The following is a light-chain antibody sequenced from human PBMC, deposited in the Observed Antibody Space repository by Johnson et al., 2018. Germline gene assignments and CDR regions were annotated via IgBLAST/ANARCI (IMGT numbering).Light chain of an antibody. Sequence: QSVSTQPPSVSAAPGQKVTISCSGSSSNIGNNYVSWYQQLPGTAPKLLIYENNKRPSGIPDRFSGSKSGTSATLGITGLQTGDEADYYCGTWDSSLIAGNVFGTGTKVTVL. CDR2: ENN. CDR3: GTWDSSLIAGNV. J-gene: IGLJ1*01. V-gene: IGLV1-51*02. CDR1: SSNIGNNY.